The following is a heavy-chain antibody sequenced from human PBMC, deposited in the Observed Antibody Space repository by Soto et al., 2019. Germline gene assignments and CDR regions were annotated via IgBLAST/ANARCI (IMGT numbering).Heavy chain of an antibody. CDR3: AKVRGYGDYDYYYDMDV. V-gene: IGHV3-23*01. J-gene: IGHJ6*02. CDR2: ISGSGGST. D-gene: IGHD4-17*01. CDR1: GFIFSSYA. Sequence: RGSLRLSCGASGFIFSSYAMTWVRQAPGKGLEWVSAISGSGGSTYYADSVKGRFTISRDNSKNTLYLQMNSLRAEDTAVYYCAKVRGYGDYDYYYDMDVWGQGTTVTVSS.